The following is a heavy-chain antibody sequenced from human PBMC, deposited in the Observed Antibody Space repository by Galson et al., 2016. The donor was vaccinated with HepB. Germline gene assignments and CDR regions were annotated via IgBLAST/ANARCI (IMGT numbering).Heavy chain of an antibody. D-gene: IGHD3-10*01. Sequence: SLRLSCAASGFPLSSSGINWVCQAPGKGLQWLSYISTTVRTIYYADSVMGRFTISRDNAKNLVYLQMDSLTDEDTAVYYCAKELVRSAFDLWGQGTMVAVSS. CDR2: ISTTVRTI. CDR3: AKELVRSAFDL. CDR1: GFPLSSSG. V-gene: IGHV3-48*02. J-gene: IGHJ3*01.